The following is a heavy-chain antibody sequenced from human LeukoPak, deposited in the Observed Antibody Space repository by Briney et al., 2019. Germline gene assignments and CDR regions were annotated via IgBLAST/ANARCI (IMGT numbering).Heavy chain of an antibody. D-gene: IGHD4-23*01. J-gene: IGHJ6*02. CDR1: GGSFSGYY. CDR3: ARGTGRWAYYYYYGLDV. V-gene: IGHV4-34*01. Sequence: PTETLSLTCAVYGGSFSGYYWSWIRQPPGKGLEWIGEINHSGSTNYNPSLKSRVTISVDTSKNQFSLKLSSVTAADTAVYYCARGTGRWAYYYYYGLDVWGQGTMVTVSS. CDR2: INHSGST.